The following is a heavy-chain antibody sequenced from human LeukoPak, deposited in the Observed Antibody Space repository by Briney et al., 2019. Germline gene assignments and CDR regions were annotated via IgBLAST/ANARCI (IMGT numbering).Heavy chain of an antibody. CDR3: ARSIAVAGTWFDY. D-gene: IGHD6-19*01. V-gene: IGHV1-18*01. CDR1: GYTFTSYG. CDR2: ISAYNGNT. J-gene: IGHJ4*02. Sequence: ASVKVSCKASGYTFTSYGISWVRQAPGQGLEWMGWISAYNGNTNYAQKLQGRVTMTRDMSTSTVYMELSSLRSEDTAVYYCARSIAVAGTWFDYWGQGTLVTVSS.